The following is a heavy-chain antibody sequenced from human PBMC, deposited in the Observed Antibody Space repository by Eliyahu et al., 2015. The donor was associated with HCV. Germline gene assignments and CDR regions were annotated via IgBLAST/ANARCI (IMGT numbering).Heavy chain of an antibody. D-gene: IGHD1-26*01. CDR1: GGSISSSSYY. J-gene: IGHJ4*02. V-gene: IGHV4-39*01. Sequence: QLQLQESGPGLVKPSETLSLTCTVSGGSISSSSYYWGWIRQPPGKGLEWIGSIYYSGSTYYNPSLKSRVTISVDTSKNQFSLKLSSVTAADTAVYYCARPKWELPLGPPDYWGQGTLVTVSS. CDR2: IYYSGST. CDR3: ARPKWELPLGPPDY.